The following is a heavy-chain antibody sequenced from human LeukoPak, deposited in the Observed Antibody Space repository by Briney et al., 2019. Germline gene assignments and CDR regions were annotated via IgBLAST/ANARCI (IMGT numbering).Heavy chain of an antibody. D-gene: IGHD6-19*01. CDR3: AKVRWDNSGWYYLDS. CDR1: RFTFSNYA. V-gene: IGHV3-23*01. Sequence: GRSLRLSCAASRFTFSNYAMSWVRQAPGKGLEWVSSIRDSAYRTYYADSVKGRFTISRDNSKNTLYLQMNSLRAEDTAVYYCAKVRWDNSGWYYLDSWGQGTLVTVSS. CDR2: IRDSAYRT. J-gene: IGHJ4*02.